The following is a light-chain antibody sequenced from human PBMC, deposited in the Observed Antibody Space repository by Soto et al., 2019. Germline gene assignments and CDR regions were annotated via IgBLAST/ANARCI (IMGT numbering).Light chain of an antibody. J-gene: IGKJ1*01. CDR2: DAS. CDR1: QTISSW. Sequence: DIQMTQSPSTLSGSVGDRVTITCRASQTISSWLAWYQQKPGKAPKLLIYDASSLQSGVPLRFSGSGSGTEFTLTISSLQPDDFATYYCQQYNSYSWTFGQGTKVDIK. CDR3: QQYNSYSWT. V-gene: IGKV1-5*01.